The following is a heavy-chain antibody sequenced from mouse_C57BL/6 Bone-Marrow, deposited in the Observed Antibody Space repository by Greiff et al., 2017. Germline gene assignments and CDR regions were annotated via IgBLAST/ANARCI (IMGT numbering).Heavy chain of an antibody. CDR2: INPNNGGT. CDR3: ASYGSSYRYFDV. CDR1: GYTFTDYN. D-gene: IGHD1-1*01. Sequence: EVQLHESGPELVKPGASVKMSCKASGYTFTDYNMHWVKQSHGKSLEWIGYINPNNGGTSYNQKFKGKATLTVNKSSSTAYMELRSLTSEDSAVYYCASYGSSYRYFDVWGTGTTVTVSS. V-gene: IGHV1-22*01. J-gene: IGHJ1*03.